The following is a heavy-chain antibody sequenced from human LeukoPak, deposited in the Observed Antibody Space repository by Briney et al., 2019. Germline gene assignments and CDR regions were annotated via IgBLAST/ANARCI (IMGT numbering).Heavy chain of an antibody. CDR3: ARGLDYDYVWGSYPNVAFDT. J-gene: IGHJ3*02. CDR1: GGSISSYY. Sequence: SETLSLTCTVSGGSISSYYWSWIRQPPGKGLEWIGYIYYSGSTNYNPSLKSRVTISVDTSKNQFSLKLSSVTAADTAVYYCARGLDYDYVWGSYPNVAFDTWGQGTMVTVPS. V-gene: IGHV4-59*01. D-gene: IGHD3-16*02. CDR2: IYYSGST.